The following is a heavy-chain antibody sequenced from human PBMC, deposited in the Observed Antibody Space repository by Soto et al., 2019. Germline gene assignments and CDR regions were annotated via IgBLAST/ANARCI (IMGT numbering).Heavy chain of an antibody. J-gene: IGHJ5*02. CDR3: ARESGDWPLNWFDP. CDR2: ITSDGKSK. CDR1: GFNFGNHW. D-gene: IGHD2-21*02. Sequence: GGSLRLSCAASGFNFGNHWMHWVRQRPAEGLVWVSRITSDGKSKAYAESVKGRFAISRDNAKNTLYLQMNGLTAEDTAVYYCARESGDWPLNWFDPWGQGTLVTVSS. V-gene: IGHV3-74*01.